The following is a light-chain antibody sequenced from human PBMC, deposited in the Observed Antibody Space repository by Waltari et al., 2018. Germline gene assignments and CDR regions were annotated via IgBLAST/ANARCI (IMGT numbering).Light chain of an antibody. Sequence: EIVLTQTPGTLSLSPGDRAPLSCRASQIVSSGYLAWYQAKPGQAPRLLIHGASSRATGIPDRFSGSGSETDFTLSIRRLEPEDFAVYFCQQYGNSPWTFGQGTKV. CDR3: QQYGNSPWT. CDR1: QIVSSGY. J-gene: IGKJ1*01. V-gene: IGKV3-20*01. CDR2: GAS.